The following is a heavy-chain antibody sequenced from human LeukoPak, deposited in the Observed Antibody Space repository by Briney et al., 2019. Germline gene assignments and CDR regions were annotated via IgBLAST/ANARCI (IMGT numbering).Heavy chain of an antibody. CDR1: GYSFTTYW. D-gene: IGHD3-22*01. V-gene: IGHV5-51*01. CDR2: IYPDVSDT. J-gene: IGHJ4*02. Sequence: GESLKISCQVSGYSFTTYWIGWVRQMPGKGLEWMGIIYPDVSDTTYSPAFQGQVTISADKSISTAYLQWSSLKASDTAVYYCARRSRPKDNNGYYDYWGQGTLVTVSS. CDR3: ARRSRPKDNNGYYDY.